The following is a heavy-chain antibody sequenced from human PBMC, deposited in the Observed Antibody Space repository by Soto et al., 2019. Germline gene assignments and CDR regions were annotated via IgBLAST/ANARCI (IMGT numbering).Heavy chain of an antibody. V-gene: IGHV3-48*03. CDR3: AREVKYFDSSGYPSSWFDP. CDR2: ISSSGSTI. J-gene: IGHJ5*02. CDR1: GFTFSSYA. D-gene: IGHD3-22*01. Sequence: GGSLRLPCAVSGFTFSSYAMNWVRQAPGKGLEWVSYISSSGSTIYSADSVKGRFTISRDNANNSLYLQMNSLRAEDTAVYYCAREVKYFDSSGYPSSWFDPWGQGTLVTVSS.